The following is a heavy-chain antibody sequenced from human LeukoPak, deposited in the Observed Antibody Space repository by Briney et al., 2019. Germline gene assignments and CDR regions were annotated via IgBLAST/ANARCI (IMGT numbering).Heavy chain of an antibody. CDR2: IGGTDGTT. D-gene: IGHD3-10*01. CDR1: GFTFRNYV. Sequence: GSLKLSCAASGFTFRNYVMNWVRPAPGKGLEGVPAIGGTDGTTFYTDSVKGRFTISRDNSKNTLYLEMNNLRAEDTAIYYCTKCIDASGTYYIDYWGQGTLVTVSS. CDR3: TKCIDASGTYYIDY. V-gene: IGHV3-23*01. J-gene: IGHJ4*02.